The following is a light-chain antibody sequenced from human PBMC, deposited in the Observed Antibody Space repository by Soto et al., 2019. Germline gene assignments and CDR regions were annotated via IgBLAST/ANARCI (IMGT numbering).Light chain of an antibody. CDR2: DAS. Sequence: DIQMTQSPSTLSASVGDRVTITCRASQNINSWLAWYQQKPGKAPNLLIYDASTLESGVPSRFSGSGSGTEFTLTISSLQPEDFATYYCQQYYSYPLTFGGGTKVEIK. CDR1: QNINSW. J-gene: IGKJ4*01. V-gene: IGKV1-5*01. CDR3: QQYYSYPLT.